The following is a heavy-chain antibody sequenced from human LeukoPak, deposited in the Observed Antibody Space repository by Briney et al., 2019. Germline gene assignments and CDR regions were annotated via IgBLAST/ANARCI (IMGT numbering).Heavy chain of an antibody. V-gene: IGHV1-8*03. CDR3: ARFSQDYDFWSGYYRDYYYYMDV. Sequence: ASVKVSCKASGGTFSSYDSNWVRQATGQGLEWMGWMNPNSGNTGYAQKFQGRVTITRNTSISTAYMELSSLRSEDTAVYYCARFSQDYDFWSGYYRDYYYYMDVWGKGTTVTVSS. J-gene: IGHJ6*03. D-gene: IGHD3-3*01. CDR1: GGTFSSYD. CDR2: MNPNSGNT.